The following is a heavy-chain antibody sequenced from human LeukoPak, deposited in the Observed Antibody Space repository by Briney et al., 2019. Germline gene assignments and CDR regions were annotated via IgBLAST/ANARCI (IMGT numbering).Heavy chain of an antibody. J-gene: IGHJ3*02. CDR2: IVVGSGNT. Sequence: SVKVSCKASGFTFTSSAMQWVRQARGQRLEWIGWIVVGSGNTNYAQKFQERVTITRDMSTSTAYMELSSLRSEDTAVYYCAADRRSTMTARGLDAFDIWGQGTMVTVSS. CDR3: AADRRSTMTARGLDAFDI. V-gene: IGHV1-58*02. D-gene: IGHD3-22*01. CDR1: GFTFTSSA.